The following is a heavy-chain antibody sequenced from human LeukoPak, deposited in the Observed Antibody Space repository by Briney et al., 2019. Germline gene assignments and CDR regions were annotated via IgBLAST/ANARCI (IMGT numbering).Heavy chain of an antibody. Sequence: GGSLRLSCTGSEFTFSSYWMTWVRQAPGKGLEWVANIKQDGREINYVDSVKGRFTISRDNAKKSLYLQMNSLRVEDTAVYYCARATGWYPDYWGLGTLVTASS. D-gene: IGHD6-19*01. CDR3: ARATGWYPDY. CDR2: IKQDGREI. V-gene: IGHV3-7*01. CDR1: EFTFSSYW. J-gene: IGHJ4*02.